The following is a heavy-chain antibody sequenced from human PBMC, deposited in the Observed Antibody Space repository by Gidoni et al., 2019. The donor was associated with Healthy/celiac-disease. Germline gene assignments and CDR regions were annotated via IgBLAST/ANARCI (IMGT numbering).Heavy chain of an antibody. Sequence: GFTFSSYWMSWVRQAPGKGLEWVANIKEDGSEKYYVGSVKGRFTISRDNAKNSLYLQMNRVRAEDTAVYYCARDGSGLIRVGAFDIWGQGTMVTVSS. D-gene: IGHD3-10*01. CDR1: GFTFSSYW. J-gene: IGHJ3*02. CDR2: IKEDGSEK. V-gene: IGHV3-7*04. CDR3: ARDGSGLIRVGAFDI.